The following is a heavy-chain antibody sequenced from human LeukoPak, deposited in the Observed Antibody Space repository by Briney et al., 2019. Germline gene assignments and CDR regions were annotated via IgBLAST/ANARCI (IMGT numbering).Heavy chain of an antibody. CDR1: GYTFTSYA. J-gene: IGHJ4*02. D-gene: IGHD3-22*01. CDR2: INPRTGST. CDR3: ARGVHVRVYDSNPHYGHY. V-gene: IGHV1-46*01. Sequence: ASVKVSCKASGYTFTSYAMNWVRQAPGQGLEWMGIINPRTGSTSYSQKFQGRVTMTRDMSTSTVYMELSSLRSEDTALYYCARGVHVRVYDSNPHYGHYWGQGTLVTVSS.